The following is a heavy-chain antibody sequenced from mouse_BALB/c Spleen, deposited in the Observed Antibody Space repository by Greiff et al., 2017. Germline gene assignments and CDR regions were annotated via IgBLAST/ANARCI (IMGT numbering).Heavy chain of an antibody. V-gene: IGHV3-2*02. D-gene: IGHD1-1*01. CDR2: ISYSGST. J-gene: IGHJ4*01. CDR3: ARGLYYGSSGAMDY. Sequence: EVKLQESGPGLVKPSQSLSLTCTVTGYSITSDYAWNWIRQFPGNKLEWMGYISYSGSTSYNPSLKSRISITRDTSKNQFFLQLNSVTTEDTATYYCARGLYYGSSGAMDYWGQGTSVTVSS. CDR1: GYSITSDYA.